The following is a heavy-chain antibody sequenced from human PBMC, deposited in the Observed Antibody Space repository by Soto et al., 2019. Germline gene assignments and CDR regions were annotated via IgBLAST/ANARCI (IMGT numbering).Heavy chain of an antibody. CDR1: GFRFSGYW. CDR3: ARGADSGYDLSDY. Sequence: EVQVVESGGGLVQPWGSLRLSCVASGFRFSGYWMTWVRQAPGKGLEWVANIKHDGSEKYYVDSVKGRFTISRDNAKNSLYLQMNSLRVEDTAVYYCARGADSGYDLSDYWGQGTLVTVSS. J-gene: IGHJ4*02. V-gene: IGHV3-7*04. CDR2: IKHDGSEK. D-gene: IGHD3-22*01.